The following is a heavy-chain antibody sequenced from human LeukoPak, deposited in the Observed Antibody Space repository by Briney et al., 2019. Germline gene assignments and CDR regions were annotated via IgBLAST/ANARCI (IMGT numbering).Heavy chain of an antibody. CDR3: ARAPTYYYDSSGYYIDY. J-gene: IGHJ4*02. CDR2: INPNSDGT. D-gene: IGHD3-22*01. Sequence: ASVKVSCKASGYTFTAYYIHWVRQAPGQGLEWMRWINPNSDGTNYAQKFQGRVTVTRDTSISTAYMELSRLRSDDTAVYYCARAPTYYYDSSGYYIDYWGQGTLVTVSS. V-gene: IGHV1-2*02. CDR1: GYTFTAYY.